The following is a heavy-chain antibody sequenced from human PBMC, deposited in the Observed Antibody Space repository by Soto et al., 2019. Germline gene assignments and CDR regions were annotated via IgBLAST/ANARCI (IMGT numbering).Heavy chain of an antibody. V-gene: IGHV4-30-4*01. CDR1: GGSISSGDYY. Sequence: PSETLSLTCTFSGGSISSGDYYLSWIRQPPGKGLEWIGYIYYSGSTYYNPSLKSRVTISVDTSKNQFSLKLSSVTAADTAVYYCARWLGYGPHFDYWGQGTLVTVSS. CDR3: ARWLGYGPHFDY. D-gene: IGHD5-12*01. CDR2: IYYSGST. J-gene: IGHJ4*02.